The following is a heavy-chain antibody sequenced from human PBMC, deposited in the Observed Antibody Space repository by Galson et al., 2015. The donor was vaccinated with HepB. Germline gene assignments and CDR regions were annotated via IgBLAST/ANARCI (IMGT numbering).Heavy chain of an antibody. D-gene: IGHD3-22*01. CDR3: ARDFSSGYYYYYYGMDV. J-gene: IGHJ6*02. CDR2: ISSSGSYI. CDR1: GFTFSSYS. Sequence: SLRLSCAASGFTFSSYSMNWVRQAPGKGLEWVSSISSSGSYIYYADSVKGRFTISRDNAKNSLYLQMNSLRAEDTAVYYCARDFSSGYYYYYYGMDVWGQGTTVTVSS. V-gene: IGHV3-21*01.